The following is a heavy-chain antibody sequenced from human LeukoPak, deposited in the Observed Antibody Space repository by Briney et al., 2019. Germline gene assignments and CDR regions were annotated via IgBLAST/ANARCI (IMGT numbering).Heavy chain of an antibody. D-gene: IGHD2-21*02. Sequence: SETLSLTCSVSGGFISSHYGTWIRQPPGKGLECIGYIYSSGYSNYNPSLNSRLFISMDTAKNQVSLKLSSVTAADTAVYYCARHKAYCGGDCQYYFDYWGQGTLVTVSS. J-gene: IGHJ4*02. V-gene: IGHV4-59*08. CDR2: IYSSGYS. CDR1: GGFISSHY. CDR3: ARHKAYCGGDCQYYFDY.